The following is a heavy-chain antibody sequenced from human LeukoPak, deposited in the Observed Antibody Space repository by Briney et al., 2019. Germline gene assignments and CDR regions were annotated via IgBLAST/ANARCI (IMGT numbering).Heavy chain of an antibody. V-gene: IGHV3-11*01. CDR2: IRRSGDIT. CDR3: ARSWGGTALDY. D-gene: IGHD6-13*01. J-gene: IGHJ4*02. CDR1: GFTLSDYY. Sequence: GGSLRLSCEASGFTLSDYYMTWVRRAPGKGLEWIPYIRRSGDITFYADSVKGRFIISRDSSRNSLYLQMNSLSVDDTAVYYCARSWGGTALDYWGLGTLVTVSS.